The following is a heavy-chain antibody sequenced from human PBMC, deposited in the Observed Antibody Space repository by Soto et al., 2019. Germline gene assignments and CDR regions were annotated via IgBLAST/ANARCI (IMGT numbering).Heavy chain of an antibody. V-gene: IGHV4-34*01. D-gene: IGHD3-9*01. CDR2: INHSGST. CDR1: GGSFSGYY. Sequence: SETLSLTCAVYGGSFSGYYWSWIRQPPGKGLEWIGEINHSGSTNYNPSLKSRVTISVDTSKNQFSLKLSSVTAADTAVYYCARGNYDILTGYRQRKRAIHYWGQGTLVT. J-gene: IGHJ4*02. CDR3: ARGNYDILTGYRQRKRAIHY.